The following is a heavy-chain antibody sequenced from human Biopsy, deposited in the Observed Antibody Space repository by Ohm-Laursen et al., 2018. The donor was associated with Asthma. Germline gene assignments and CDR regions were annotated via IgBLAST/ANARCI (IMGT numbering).Heavy chain of an antibody. CDR2: ISPSGNRT. J-gene: IGHJ4*02. Sequence: SLRLSCSASGFTFSAYTLVWVRQTPGKGLVWVSAISPSGNRTNYEDSVKGRFTISRDNSKNTVYLRIASLRAEDTAVYFSARSVNGSFDYWGQGTLVTVSS. CDR1: GFTFSAYT. V-gene: IGHV3-23*05. CDR3: ARSVNGSFDY. D-gene: IGHD2-8*01.